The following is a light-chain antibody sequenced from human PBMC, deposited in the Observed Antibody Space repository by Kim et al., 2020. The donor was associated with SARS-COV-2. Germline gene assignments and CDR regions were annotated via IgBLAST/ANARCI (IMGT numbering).Light chain of an antibody. J-gene: IGKJ1*01. Sequence: DIQMTQSPSSLSASVGDRVTITCRASQGISNYLAWYQHKPGKVPKLLIFAASTAHSGVPSRFSGGVSGTDFTLTISSLQPEDVATYSCHMYNKAPWTFGPGTTVDI. CDR2: AAS. CDR1: QGISNY. CDR3: HMYNKAPWT. V-gene: IGKV1-27*01.